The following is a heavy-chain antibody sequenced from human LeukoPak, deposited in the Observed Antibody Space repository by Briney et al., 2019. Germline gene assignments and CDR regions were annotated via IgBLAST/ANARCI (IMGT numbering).Heavy chain of an antibody. CDR3: AKGPPYSNCVSRFDP. CDR2: ISYDGSNK. D-gene: IGHD4-11*01. CDR1: GFTFSSYG. Sequence: GGSLRLSCAASGFTFSSYGMHWVRQAPGKGLEWVAVISYDGSNKYYADSVKGRFTISRDNSKNTLYLQMNSLRAEDTAVYYCAKGPPYSNCVSRFDPWGQGTLVTVST. J-gene: IGHJ5*02. V-gene: IGHV3-30*18.